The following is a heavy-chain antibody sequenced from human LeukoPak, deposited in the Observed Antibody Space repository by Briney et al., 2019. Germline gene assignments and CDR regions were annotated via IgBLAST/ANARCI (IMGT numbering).Heavy chain of an antibody. CDR2: INWDSKNI. V-gene: IGHV3-9*03. D-gene: IGHD3-22*01. J-gene: IGHJ6*02. CDR1: GFTFDDYA. Sequence: GGSLRLSCAASGFTFDDYAMFWVRQAPGKGLEWVSGINWDSKNIGYAASVKGRFTISRDNAKNSLYLQMNSLRAEDMAFYYCAKGNRDSSGFYYYYGMDVWGQGTTVTVSS. CDR3: AKGNRDSSGFYYYYGMDV.